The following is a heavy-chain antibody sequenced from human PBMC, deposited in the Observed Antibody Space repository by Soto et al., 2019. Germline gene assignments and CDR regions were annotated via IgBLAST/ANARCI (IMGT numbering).Heavy chain of an antibody. CDR3: AKDRWEFTRYFDS. D-gene: IGHD1-26*01. V-gene: IGHV3-30*18. J-gene: IGHJ4*02. CDR2: VTKDGNGQ. Sequence: QVQLVESGGGVVQPGTSLRLSCAASGFTFSSYGMHWVRQAPGKGLEWVAVVTKDGNGQYYADSVKGRFTVSRDNSNNTLSLQMDSLRPEDTAFYYCAKDRWEFTRYFDSWGQGTRVTGSS. CDR1: GFTFSSYG.